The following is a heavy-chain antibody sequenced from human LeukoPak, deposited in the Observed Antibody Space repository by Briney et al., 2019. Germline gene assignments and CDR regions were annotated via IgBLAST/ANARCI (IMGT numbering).Heavy chain of an antibody. V-gene: IGHV4-34*01. D-gene: IGHD6-6*01. CDR1: GGSFSGYY. Sequence: PSETLSLTCAVYGGSFSGYYWSWIRQPPGKGLEWIGEINHSGSTNYNPSLKSRVTISVDTSKNQFSLKLSSVTAADTAVYYCARDTPYSSSPYAFDIWGQGTMVTVSS. CDR2: INHSGST. CDR3: ARDTPYSSSPYAFDI. J-gene: IGHJ3*02.